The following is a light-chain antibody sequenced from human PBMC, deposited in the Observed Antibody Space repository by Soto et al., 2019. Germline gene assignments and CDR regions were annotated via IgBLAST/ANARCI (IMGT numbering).Light chain of an antibody. CDR2: EVS. CDR1: SSDVGGYNY. V-gene: IGLV2-14*01. Sequence: QSVLTQPASVSGSPGQSITISCTGTSSDVGGYNYVSWYQQHPGKAPKLMIYEVSNRPSGVSNRFSGSKSGNTASLTISGLQAEDEAEYYFSSYTSSSPLVFGTGTKLTVL. J-gene: IGLJ1*01. CDR3: SSYTSSSPLV.